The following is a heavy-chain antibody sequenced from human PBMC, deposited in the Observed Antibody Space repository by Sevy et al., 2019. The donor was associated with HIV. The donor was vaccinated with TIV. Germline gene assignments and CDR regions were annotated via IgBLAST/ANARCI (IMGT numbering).Heavy chain of an antibody. CDR2: INPSGGST. CDR1: GYTFNNYY. V-gene: IGHV1-46*02. Sequence: GSVKVSCKASGYTFNNYYMHWVRQAPGQGLEWMGIINPSGGSTSYAQKFQGRVTITRDTLTNTVYMELTSLRSEDTAIYYCARDLTIFGVIPDYWGQGTLVTVSS. J-gene: IGHJ4*02. CDR3: ARDLTIFGVIPDY. D-gene: IGHD3-3*01.